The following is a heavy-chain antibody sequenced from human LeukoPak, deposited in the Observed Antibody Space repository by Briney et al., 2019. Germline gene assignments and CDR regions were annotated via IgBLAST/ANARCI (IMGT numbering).Heavy chain of an antibody. V-gene: IGHV4-30-4*01. CDR3: ASLRLGELSLLGSGDY. CDR2: IYYSGST. D-gene: IGHD3-16*02. Sequence: WVRQAPGKGLEWVGYIYYSGSTNYNPSLKSRVTISVSTSKNQFFLKLSSVTAADTSVYYCASLRLGELSLLGSGDYWGQGTLVTVSS. J-gene: IGHJ4*02.